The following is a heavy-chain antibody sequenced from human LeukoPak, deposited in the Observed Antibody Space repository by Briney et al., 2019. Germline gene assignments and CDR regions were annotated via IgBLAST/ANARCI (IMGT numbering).Heavy chain of an antibody. V-gene: IGHV3-21*01. Sequence: GGSLRLSCAASGFTFSSYSMNWVRQAPGKGLEWVSSISSSSSYIYYADSVKGRFTISRDNAKNSLYLQMNSLRAEDTAVYYCARDRYSGSYGGRFDYWGQGTLVTVSS. D-gene: IGHD1-26*01. J-gene: IGHJ4*02. CDR1: GFTFSSYS. CDR2: ISSSSSYI. CDR3: ARDRYSGSYGGRFDY.